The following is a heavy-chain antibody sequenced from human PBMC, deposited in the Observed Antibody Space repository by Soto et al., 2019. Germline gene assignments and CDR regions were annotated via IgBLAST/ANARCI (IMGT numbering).Heavy chain of an antibody. CDR3: ARAYYYDSSGYYPLLY. D-gene: IGHD3-22*01. CDR2: TSSSGSTI. CDR1: GFTFSDYY. Sequence: GGSLRLSCAASGFTFSDYYMSWIRQAPGKGLEWVSYTSSSGSTIYYADSVKGRFTISRDNAKNSLYLQMNSLRAEDTAVYYRARAYYYDSSGYYPLLYWGQGTLVTVSS. J-gene: IGHJ4*02. V-gene: IGHV3-11*01.